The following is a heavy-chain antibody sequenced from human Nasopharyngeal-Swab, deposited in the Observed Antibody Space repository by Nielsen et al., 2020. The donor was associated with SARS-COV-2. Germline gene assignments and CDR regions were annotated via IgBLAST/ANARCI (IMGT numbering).Heavy chain of an antibody. CDR1: GFTFSSYA. CDR3: AKDPSRVAANWFDP. CDR2: ISGSGGST. J-gene: IGHJ5*02. V-gene: IGHV3-23*01. Sequence: GESLKISCAASGFTFSSYAMSWVRQAPGKGLEWVSAISGSGGSTYYADSVKGRFTISRDNSKNTLYLQMNSLRAEDTAVYYCAKDPSRVAANWFDPWGQGTLATVSS. D-gene: IGHD6-13*01.